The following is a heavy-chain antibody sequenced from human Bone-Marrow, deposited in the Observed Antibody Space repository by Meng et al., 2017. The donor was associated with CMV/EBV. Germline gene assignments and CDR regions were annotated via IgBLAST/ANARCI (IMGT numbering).Heavy chain of an antibody. D-gene: IGHD4-11*01. J-gene: IGHJ4*02. CDR3: AKDRGTVTTQGTDY. CDR2: IRYDGSNK. V-gene: IGHV3-30*02. Sequence: GGCPRLCCAASGFTFSSYGMHWVRQAPGKGLEWVAFIRYDGSNKYYADSVKGRFTISRDNSKNTLYLQMNSLRAEDTAVYYCAKDRGTVTTQGTDYWGQGTLVTVSS. CDR1: GFTFSSYG.